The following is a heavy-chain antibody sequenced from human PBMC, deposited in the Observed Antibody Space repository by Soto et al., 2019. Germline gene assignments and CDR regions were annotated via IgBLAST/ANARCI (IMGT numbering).Heavy chain of an antibody. Sequence: ASVKVFCKASGYTFTSYAVHWVRQAPGQRLEWMGWINAGNGNTKYSQKFQGRVTITRDTSASTAYMELSSLRSEDTAVYYCARAVPRIVVVPAAMQYSGYDFGFLSAFDIWGQGTMVTVSS. J-gene: IGHJ3*02. CDR3: ARAVPRIVVVPAAMQYSGYDFGFLSAFDI. CDR2: INAGNGNT. V-gene: IGHV1-3*01. CDR1: GYTFTSYA. D-gene: IGHD2-2*01.